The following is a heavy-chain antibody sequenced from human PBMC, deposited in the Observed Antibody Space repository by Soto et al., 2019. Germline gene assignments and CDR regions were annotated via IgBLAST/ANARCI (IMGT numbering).Heavy chain of an antibody. D-gene: IGHD2-21*02. V-gene: IGHV1-69*06. CDR2: IIPIYGTT. CDR1: GGTFRSNT. Sequence: QVQLVQSGAEVKKAGSSVKVSCKASGGTFRSNTISWVRQVPGQGLEWMGGIIPIYGTTNYAQKFQGRLTITADKSTSTAYMELSSLRSEDTAVFYCARATVTALTDWGQGTQVTVS. CDR3: ARATVTALTD. J-gene: IGHJ4*02.